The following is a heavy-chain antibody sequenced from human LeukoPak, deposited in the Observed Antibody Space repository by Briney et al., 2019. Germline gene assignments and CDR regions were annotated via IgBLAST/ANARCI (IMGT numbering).Heavy chain of an antibody. CDR1: GFTFSGYW. D-gene: IGHD6-19*01. Sequence: PGESLTLSCAASGFTFSGYWMHWVRQAPGKGLVWVSRINTDGSSTSYADSVKGRFTISRDNAKNTLYLQMNSLRAEDTAVYYCARAAGYSSDLYWFEPWGQGTLVTVSS. CDR2: INTDGSST. J-gene: IGHJ5*02. CDR3: ARAAGYSSDLYWFEP. V-gene: IGHV3-74*01.